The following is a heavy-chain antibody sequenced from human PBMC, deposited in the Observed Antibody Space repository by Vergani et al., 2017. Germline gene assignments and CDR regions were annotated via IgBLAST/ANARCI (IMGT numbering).Heavy chain of an antibody. CDR1: GGTFSSYA. CDR3: AGTAARSYYYYYYGMDV. Sequence: QVQLVQSGAEVKKPGSSVKVSCKASGGTFSSYAISWVRQAPGQGLEWMGGIIPIFGTANYAQKFQGRVTITADESTSTAYMELSSLRSEDTALYYCAGTAARSYYYYYYGMDVWGQGTTVTVSS. V-gene: IGHV1-69*12. J-gene: IGHJ6*02. D-gene: IGHD2-2*01. CDR2: IIPIFGTA.